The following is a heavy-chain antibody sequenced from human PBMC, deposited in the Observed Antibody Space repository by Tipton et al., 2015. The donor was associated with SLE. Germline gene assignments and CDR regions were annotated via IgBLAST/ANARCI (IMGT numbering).Heavy chain of an antibody. CDR3: ARGGNWGSWYFDL. Sequence: TLSLTCTVSGGSISSSSYYWGWIRQPPGKGLEWIGSIYYSGSTNYNPSLKSRVTISVDTSKNQFSLKLSSVTAADTAVYYCARGGNWGSWYFDLWGRGTLVTVSS. J-gene: IGHJ2*01. CDR2: IYYSGST. D-gene: IGHD7-27*01. CDR1: GGSISSSSYY. V-gene: IGHV4-39*07.